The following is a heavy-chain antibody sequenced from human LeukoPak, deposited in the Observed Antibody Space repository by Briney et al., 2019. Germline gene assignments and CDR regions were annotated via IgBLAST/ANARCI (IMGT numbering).Heavy chain of an antibody. CDR1: GFTVSEYD. CDR3: LRDYHGMDV. J-gene: IGHJ6*02. V-gene: IGHV3-13*01. D-gene: IGHD3-16*02. Sequence: GGSLRLSCAASGFTVSEYDMHWVRQATGKGLEWVSAIGIVGDTYYVGSVKGRFTMSRDNASNKVHLQMNSLRDGDTDFYYCLRDYHGMDVWGQGTTVIVSS. CDR2: IGIVGDT.